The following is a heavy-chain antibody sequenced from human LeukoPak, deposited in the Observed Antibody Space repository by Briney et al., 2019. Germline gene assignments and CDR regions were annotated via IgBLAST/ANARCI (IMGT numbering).Heavy chain of an antibody. J-gene: IGHJ4*02. Sequence: GGSLGLSCAASGFTFSSYGMHWVRQAPGKGLEWVAVISYDGSNKYYADSVKGRFTISRDNSKNTLYLQMNSLRAEDTAVYYCAKDSGGYSYGPDYWGQGTLVTVSS. CDR3: AKDSGGYSYGPDY. V-gene: IGHV3-30*18. D-gene: IGHD5-18*01. CDR2: ISYDGSNK. CDR1: GFTFSSYG.